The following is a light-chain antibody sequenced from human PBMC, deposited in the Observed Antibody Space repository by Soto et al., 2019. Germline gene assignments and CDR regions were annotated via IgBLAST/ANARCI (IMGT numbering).Light chain of an antibody. Sequence: DIVMTQSPDSLAVSLGERATINCKSSQSLLFSANNKNYLAWYQQKPGQPPNLLIYWASTRESGVPDRFSGSGSGTDFTLTISSLQAEDVAVYYCQKYNSAPLTFGGGTKVEIK. CDR1: QSLLFSANNKNY. CDR2: WAS. J-gene: IGKJ4*01. V-gene: IGKV4-1*01. CDR3: QKYNSAPLT.